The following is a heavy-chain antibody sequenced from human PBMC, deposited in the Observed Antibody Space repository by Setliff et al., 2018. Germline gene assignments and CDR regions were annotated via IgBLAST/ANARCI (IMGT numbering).Heavy chain of an antibody. Sequence: PGGSLRLSCAASGFHFNSYGMHWVRQAPGKGLEWVALISSRSTYIYYADSVKGRFTISRDNSKNTVYLQMNTLRTEDTAVYYCVGAGTCSYWGQGTLVTVSS. V-gene: IGHV3-30*02. D-gene: IGHD3-10*02. CDR3: VGAGTCSY. J-gene: IGHJ4*02. CDR2: ISSRSTYI. CDR1: GFHFNSYG.